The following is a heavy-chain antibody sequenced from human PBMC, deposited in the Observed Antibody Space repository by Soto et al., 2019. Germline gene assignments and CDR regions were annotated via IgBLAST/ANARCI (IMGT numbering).Heavy chain of an antibody. CDR3: ARDPVATYVYGSGSYAADH. D-gene: IGHD3-10*01. V-gene: IGHV3-30-3*01. Sequence: QVQLVESGGGVVQPGRSLRLSCAASGFTFRSYVMHWVRQAPGKGLEWVALISYDGSNKYYADSVKGRFTISKDNSKNTLDLQMNSLRAEDTAVYYCARDPVATYVYGSGSYAADHWGQGILVTVSS. J-gene: IGHJ4*02. CDR1: GFTFRSYV. CDR2: ISYDGSNK.